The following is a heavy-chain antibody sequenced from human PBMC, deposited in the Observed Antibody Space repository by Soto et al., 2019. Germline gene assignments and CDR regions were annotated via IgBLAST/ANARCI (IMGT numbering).Heavy chain of an antibody. Sequence: EVQLVESGGGLVKPGGSLRLSCAASGFTFSSYSMNWVRQAPGKGLEWVSSISSSSSYIYYADSVKGRFTISRDNAKNSLYLQMNSLRAEDTAVYYCARTDFWSGYPFDYWGQGTLVTVSS. V-gene: IGHV3-21*01. CDR2: ISSSSSYI. CDR3: ARTDFWSGYPFDY. D-gene: IGHD3-3*01. CDR1: GFTFSSYS. J-gene: IGHJ4*02.